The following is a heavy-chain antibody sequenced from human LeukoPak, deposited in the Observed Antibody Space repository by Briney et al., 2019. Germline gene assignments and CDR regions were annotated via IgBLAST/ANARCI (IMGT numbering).Heavy chain of an antibody. CDR3: ARVPLRIAAAGYYYYMDV. V-gene: IGHV3-53*01. J-gene: IGHJ6*03. CDR2: IYSGDST. D-gene: IGHD6-13*01. Sequence: PGGSLRLSCAASGFSVSRNYMSRVSQALAKGLQWVSVIYSGDSTYYADSVKGRFTISRDNSKHTLYLQMNSLRAEDTAVYYCARVPLRIAAAGYYYYMDVWGKGTTVTVSS. CDR1: GFSVSRNY.